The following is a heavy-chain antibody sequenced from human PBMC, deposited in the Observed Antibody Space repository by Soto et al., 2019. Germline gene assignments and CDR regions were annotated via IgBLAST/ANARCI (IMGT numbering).Heavy chain of an antibody. CDR3: ARLSLSSSRETFDI. J-gene: IGHJ3*02. V-gene: IGHV3-48*01. CDR1: GFNFSTYS. Sequence: EVQLVESGGGLVPPGGSLRLSCTGSGFNFSTYSMNWVRQAPGKGLEWVSYISTGGATRYYTDSVKGRFTISRDKVKNSLYLQMNSLRGEDTAVYYCARLSLSSSRETFDIWGQGTMVSVSS. CDR2: ISTGGATR. D-gene: IGHD2-15*01.